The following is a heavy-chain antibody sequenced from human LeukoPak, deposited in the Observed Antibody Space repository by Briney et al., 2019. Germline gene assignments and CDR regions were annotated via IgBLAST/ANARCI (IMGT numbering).Heavy chain of an antibody. Sequence: SETLSLTCTVSGGSISSYYWSWIRQPPGKGLEWIGYIYYSGSTNYNPSLKSRVTISVDTSKNQFSLKLSSVTAADTAVYYCARDPEVSSSGRGFDYWGQGTLVTVSS. D-gene: IGHD6-6*01. CDR1: GGSISSYY. V-gene: IGHV4-59*12. J-gene: IGHJ4*02. CDR2: IYYSGST. CDR3: ARDPEVSSSGRGFDY.